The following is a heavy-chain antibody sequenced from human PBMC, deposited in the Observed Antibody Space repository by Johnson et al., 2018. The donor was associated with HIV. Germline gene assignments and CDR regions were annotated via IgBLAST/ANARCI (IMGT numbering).Heavy chain of an antibody. CDR3: ARESKWFGELRRRGDFDI. Sequence: QMLLVESGGGLVKPGGSLRLSCAASGFTFSDYYMSWIRQAPGKGLEWVSYISSSGSTIYYADAVKGRFTISRDNAKNSLYLQMNSLSAEDTAVYYCARESKWFGELRRRGDFDIWGQGTMVTVSS. D-gene: IGHD3-10*01. J-gene: IGHJ3*02. CDR2: ISSSGSTI. CDR1: GFTFSDYY. V-gene: IGHV3-11*04.